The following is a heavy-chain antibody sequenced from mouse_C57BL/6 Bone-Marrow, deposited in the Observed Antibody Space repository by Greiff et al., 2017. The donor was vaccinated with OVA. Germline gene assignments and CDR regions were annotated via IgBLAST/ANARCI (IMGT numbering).Heavy chain of an antibody. V-gene: IGHV1-18*01. CDR3: ARALYSNYVGFAY. Sequence: EVQLQESGPELVKPGASVKIPCKASGYTFTDYNMDWVKQSHGKSLEWIGDINPNNGGTIYNQKFKGKATLTVDKSSSTAYMELRSLTSEDTAVYYCARALYSNYVGFAYWGQGTLVTVSA. D-gene: IGHD2-5*01. CDR1: GYTFTDYN. J-gene: IGHJ3*01. CDR2: INPNNGGT.